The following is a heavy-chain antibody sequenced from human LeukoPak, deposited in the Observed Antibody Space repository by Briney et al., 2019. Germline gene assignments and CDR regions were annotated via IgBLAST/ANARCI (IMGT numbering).Heavy chain of an antibody. D-gene: IGHD4-23*01. Sequence: ASVKVSCKASGYTFTSYGISWVRQAPGQGLEWMGGIIPIFGTANYAQKFQGRVTITADESTSTAYMELSSLRSEDTAVYYCARLGSTVGYYFDYWGQGTLVTVSS. V-gene: IGHV1-69*13. CDR2: IIPIFGTA. J-gene: IGHJ4*02. CDR3: ARLGSTVGYYFDY. CDR1: GYTFTSYG.